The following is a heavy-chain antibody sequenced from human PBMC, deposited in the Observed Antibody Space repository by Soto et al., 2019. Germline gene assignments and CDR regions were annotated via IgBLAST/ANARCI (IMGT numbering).Heavy chain of an antibody. J-gene: IGHJ5*01. CDR2: IKNDGSEK. D-gene: IGHD2-21*01. CDR3: ARDRDIVGQFDS. CDR1: GISTSSYW. Sequence: EEQLVESGGALVRPGESLRLSCAASGISTSSYWMGWVRQAPGRGLEWVASIKNDGSEKYYVDSVKGRFTISRDNAKNSLYLQINRLRGEDTAVYYCARDRDIVGQFDSWGQGTLVTVSS. V-gene: IGHV3-7*03.